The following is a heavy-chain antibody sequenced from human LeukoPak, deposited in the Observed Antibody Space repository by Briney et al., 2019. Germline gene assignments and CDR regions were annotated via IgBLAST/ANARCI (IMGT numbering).Heavy chain of an antibody. CDR3: ASGDYYDSSGYYGNEYFQH. CDR1: GYTFTSYY. D-gene: IGHD3-22*01. Sequence: ASVKVSCKASGYTFTSYYIHWVRQAPGQGLEWMGIINPSGGSTSYAQKFQGRVTMTRDTSTSTVYMELSSLRSEDTAVYYCASGDYYDSSGYYGNEYFQHWGQGTLVTVSS. J-gene: IGHJ1*01. V-gene: IGHV1-46*01. CDR2: INPSGGST.